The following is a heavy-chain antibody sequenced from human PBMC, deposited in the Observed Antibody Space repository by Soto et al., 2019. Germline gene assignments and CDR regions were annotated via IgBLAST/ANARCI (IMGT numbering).Heavy chain of an antibody. CDR2: IIPILGIA. Sequence: QVQLLQSGDEVKKPGSSLKVSCKASGGTFSSYTISWVLQAPGQGLEWMGRIIPILGIANYAQKFQGRVTITADKSKRTAYMELSSLRSEDTPVFLCGSQDYDFGSYWGQGPLVTVSS. CDR1: GGTFSSYT. D-gene: IGHD3-3*01. V-gene: IGHV1-69*02. CDR3: GSQDYDFGSY. J-gene: IGHJ4*02.